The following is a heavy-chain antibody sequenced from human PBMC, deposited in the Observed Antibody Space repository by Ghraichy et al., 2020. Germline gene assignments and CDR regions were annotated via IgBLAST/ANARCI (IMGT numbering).Heavy chain of an antibody. CDR3: ARGWRRFDY. Sequence: GGSLRLSCAASGFAYSSYWMNWVRQAPGKGLEWVAYIKYDGSAEYYVDSVKGRFAISRDNTKNSLFLQMNSLRAEDTAVYYCARGWRRFDYWGQGTLVTVSS. J-gene: IGHJ4*02. CDR2: IKYDGSAE. CDR1: GFAYSSYW. V-gene: IGHV3-7*01. D-gene: IGHD2-21*02.